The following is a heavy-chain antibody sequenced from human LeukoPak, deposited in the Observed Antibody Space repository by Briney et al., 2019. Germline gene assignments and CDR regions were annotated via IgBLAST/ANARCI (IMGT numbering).Heavy chain of an antibody. CDR3: ARHSLSARGDFNY. CDR2: VRYGETT. D-gene: IGHD4-17*01. J-gene: IGHJ4*02. V-gene: IGHV4-39*01. Sequence: SETLSLTCTVSGGSISSTDSYWGWIRQPPGKGLEWAGSVRYGETTYYNSSLKSRVTISVDTSKNQFSLNLGSVTAADTAVYYCARHSLSARGDFNYWGQGSLVTVSS. CDR1: GGSISSTDSY.